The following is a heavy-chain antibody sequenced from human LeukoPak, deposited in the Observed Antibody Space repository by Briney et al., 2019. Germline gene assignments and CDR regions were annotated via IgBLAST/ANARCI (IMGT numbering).Heavy chain of an antibody. CDR2: IYHSGST. V-gene: IGHV4-30-2*01. D-gene: IGHD3-10*01. J-gene: IGHJ4*02. CDR1: GGSISSGGYS. CDR3: ARGRYYYGSGSYSVFDY. Sequence: KTSETLSLTCAVSGGSISSGGYSWSWIRQPPGKGLEWIGYIYHSGSTYYNPPLKSRVTISVDRSKNQFSLKLSSVTAADTAVYYCARGRYYYGSGSYSVFDYWGQGTLVTVSS.